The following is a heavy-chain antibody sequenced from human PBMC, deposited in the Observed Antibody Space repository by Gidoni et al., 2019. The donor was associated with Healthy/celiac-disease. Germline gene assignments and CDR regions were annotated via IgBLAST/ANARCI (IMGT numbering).Heavy chain of an antibody. CDR1: GGSISSSSYY. Sequence: QLQLQESGPGLVKTSETLSLTCTVSGGSISSSSYYWGWIRQPPGKGLEWIGSIYYSGSTYYNPSLKSRVTISVDTSKNQFSLKLSSVTAADTAVYYCARQVDSSGYDYFDYWGQGTLVTVSS. CDR2: IYYSGST. CDR3: ARQVDSSGYDYFDY. J-gene: IGHJ4*02. D-gene: IGHD3-22*01. V-gene: IGHV4-39*01.